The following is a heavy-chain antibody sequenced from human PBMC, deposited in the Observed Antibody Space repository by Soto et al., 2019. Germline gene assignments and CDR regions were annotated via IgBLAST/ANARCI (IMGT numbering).Heavy chain of an antibody. D-gene: IGHD3-16*01. Sequence: QLQLQESGPGLVKASETLSLTCTVSGGSISSSSYYWGWIRQPPGKGLEWLGSIYYSGSTYYNPSLKSLVTISGDTSKNQCSLKLNSVTAADTAVYYCARHLYDYIWGSFRPHQIDYWGQGSLVTVSS. CDR1: GGSISSSSYY. V-gene: IGHV4-39*01. CDR2: IYYSGST. J-gene: IGHJ4*02. CDR3: ARHLYDYIWGSFRPHQIDY.